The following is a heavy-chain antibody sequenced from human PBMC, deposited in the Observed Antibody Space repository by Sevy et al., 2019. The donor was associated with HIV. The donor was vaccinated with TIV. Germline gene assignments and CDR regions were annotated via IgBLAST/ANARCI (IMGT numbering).Heavy chain of an antibody. CDR3: AKDRLGSYERLFHY. J-gene: IGHJ4*02. CDR2: ISNDGSNK. V-gene: IGHV3-30*18. D-gene: IGHD5-12*01. Sequence: QQGESLKISCVVSGFTFSSFDMHWVRQAPGKGLEWVAFISNDGSNKYYEDSVKGRVTISRDNSKNTLYLQMNSLRAEDTAAYYCAKDRLGSYERLFHYWGQGTLVTVSS. CDR1: GFTFSSFD.